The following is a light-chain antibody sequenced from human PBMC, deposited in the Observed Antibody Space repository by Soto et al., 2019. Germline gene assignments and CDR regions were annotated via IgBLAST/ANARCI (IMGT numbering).Light chain of an antibody. CDR1: QTVSSF. Sequence: EIVLSQSPAILSLSPGDRATLSCRASQTVSSFLAWYQQKPGQAPRLLIYDTSNRATGVPARLSASGSGTDFTLTISSLEPEEFAVYFCQQRYNWPPTFGQGTKLEIK. CDR3: QQRYNWPPT. J-gene: IGKJ2*01. V-gene: IGKV3-11*01. CDR2: DTS.